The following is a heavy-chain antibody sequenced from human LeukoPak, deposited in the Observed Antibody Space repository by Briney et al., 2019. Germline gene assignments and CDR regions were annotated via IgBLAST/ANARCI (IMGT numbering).Heavy chain of an antibody. CDR3: ARGGVDY. V-gene: IGHV3-74*01. Sequence: GGSLRLSCAVSGFTFSNYWMHWVRQAPGMGLVWVSRINSDGSSTSYADSVKGRFTISRDNAKNTLFLQMNSLRAEDTAVYYCARGGVDYWGQGTLVTVSS. CDR2: INSDGSST. D-gene: IGHD3-10*01. CDR1: GFTFSNYW. J-gene: IGHJ4*02.